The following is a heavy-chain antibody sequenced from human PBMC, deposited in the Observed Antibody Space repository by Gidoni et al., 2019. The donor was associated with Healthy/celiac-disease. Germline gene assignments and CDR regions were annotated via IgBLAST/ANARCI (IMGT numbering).Heavy chain of an antibody. Sequence: EVQLVESGGGLVQPGGSLRLSCAASGFTFSSYWMSWVRQAPGKGLEWVANIKQDGSEKYYVDSVKGRFTISRDNAKNSLYLQMNSLRAEDTAVYYCARDQGRKPLDALDIWGQGTMVTVSS. V-gene: IGHV3-7*05. CDR2: IKQDGSEK. CDR3: ARDQGRKPLDALDI. CDR1: GFTFSSYW. J-gene: IGHJ3*02.